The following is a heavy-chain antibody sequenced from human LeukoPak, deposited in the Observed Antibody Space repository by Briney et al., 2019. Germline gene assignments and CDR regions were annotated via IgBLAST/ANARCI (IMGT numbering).Heavy chain of an antibody. V-gene: IGHV3-72*01. CDR3: ERAAEWQLYSFVP. J-gene: IGHJ5*02. Sequence: VGSLRLSCAATGFIFSDHYIDSVLQAPGNELARVGRSSDKGNRYTTAYAASVRGRFTISKDDLKNSVYLQMNSLRAEDKAVYYCERAAEWQLYSFVPWGQGTLVTVSS. CDR2: SSDKGNRYTT. D-gene: IGHD1-26*01. CDR1: GFIFSDHY.